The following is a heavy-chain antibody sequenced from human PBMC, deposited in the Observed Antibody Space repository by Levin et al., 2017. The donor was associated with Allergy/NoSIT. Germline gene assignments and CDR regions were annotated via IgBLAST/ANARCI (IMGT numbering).Heavy chain of an antibody. D-gene: IGHD4-23*01. CDR1: GFTVSSYG. Sequence: GGSLRLSCAASGFTVSSYGMHWVRQAPGKGLEWVAVISYDGSNKYYADSVKGRFTISRDDSKNTLYLQMNSLKTEDTAVYFCAKDGGSGVVTITYYFDHWGQGTLVTVSS. V-gene: IGHV3-30*18. J-gene: IGHJ4*02. CDR2: ISYDGSNK. CDR3: AKDGGSGVVTITYYFDH.